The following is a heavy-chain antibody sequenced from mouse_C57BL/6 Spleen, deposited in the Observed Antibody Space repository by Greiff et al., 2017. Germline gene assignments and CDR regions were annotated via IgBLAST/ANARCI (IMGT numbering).Heavy chain of an antibody. J-gene: IGHJ2*01. D-gene: IGHD1-1*01. CDR1: GYAFTNYL. Sequence: VQLQESGAELVRPGTSVKVSCKASGYAFTNYLIEWVKQRPGRGLEWIGVINPGSGGTNYNEKFKGKATLTADKSSSTAYMQLSSLTSEDSAVYFCARDHYGSRIFDYWGQGTTLTVSS. CDR3: ARDHYGSRIFDY. V-gene: IGHV1-54*01. CDR2: INPGSGGT.